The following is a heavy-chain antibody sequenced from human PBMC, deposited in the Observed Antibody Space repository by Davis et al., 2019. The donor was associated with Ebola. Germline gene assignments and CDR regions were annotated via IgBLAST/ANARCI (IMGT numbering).Heavy chain of an antibody. J-gene: IGHJ6*02. V-gene: IGHV3-48*02. CDR3: ARDLGYDSSGYYYYYGMDV. CDR1: GFTFSSYS. Sequence: GESLKISCAASGFTFSSYSMNWVRQAPGKGLEWVSYISSSSSTIYYADSVKGRFTISRDNAKNSLYLQMNSLRDEDTAVYYCARDLGYDSSGYYYYYGMDVWGQGTTVTVSS. CDR2: ISSSSSTI. D-gene: IGHD3-22*01.